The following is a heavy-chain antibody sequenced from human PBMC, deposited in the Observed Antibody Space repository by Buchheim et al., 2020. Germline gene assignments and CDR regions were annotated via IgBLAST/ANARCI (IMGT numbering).Heavy chain of an antibody. CDR3: ARERIAAAGIFVY. J-gene: IGHJ4*02. CDR2: IYYSGST. Sequence: QVQLQESGPGLVKPSETLSLTCTVSGGSISSYYWSWIRQPPGKGLEWIGYIYYSGSTNYNPSLKSRVTISVDTSKNQFSLKLGSVTAADTAVYYCARERIAAAGIFVYWGQGTL. V-gene: IGHV4-59*01. D-gene: IGHD6-13*01. CDR1: GGSISSYY.